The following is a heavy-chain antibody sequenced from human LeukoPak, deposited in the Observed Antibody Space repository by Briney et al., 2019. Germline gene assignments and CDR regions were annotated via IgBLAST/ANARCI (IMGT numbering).Heavy chain of an antibody. CDR3: ARVGAATFYWYYMDV. CDR2: IKQDGSDK. Sequence: PGGSLRLSCTASGFNFGIYGMHWVRQAPGKGLEWVANIKQDGSDKYYLDSLKGRFTVSRDNAKNSLYLQINSLGVGDTAVYFCARVGAATFYWYYMDVWGKGTTVTVSS. D-gene: IGHD2-15*01. CDR1: GFNFGIYG. V-gene: IGHV3-7*01. J-gene: IGHJ6*03.